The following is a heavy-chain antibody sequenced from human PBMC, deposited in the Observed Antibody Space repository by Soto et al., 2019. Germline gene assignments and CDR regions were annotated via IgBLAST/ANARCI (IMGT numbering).Heavy chain of an antibody. CDR1: GGTFSNYA. CDR3: AKDGGADGYFGNWLDP. V-gene: IGHV1-69*15. CDR2: IIPIFGTT. D-gene: IGHD5-12*01. Sequence: QVQLVQSGAEVKKPGSSVKVSCKASGGTFSNYAITWVRQAPGQGLEWVGRIIPIFGTTNVAQKFQGRVTITAYEPTXXANMELSGLRSDDTAVYYCAKDGGADGYFGNWLDPWGQGTLVTVSS. J-gene: IGHJ5*02.